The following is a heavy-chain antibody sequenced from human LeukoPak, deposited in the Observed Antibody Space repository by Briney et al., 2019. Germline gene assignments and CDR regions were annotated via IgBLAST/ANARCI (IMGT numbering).Heavy chain of an antibody. CDR2: ISYDGSNK. CDR1: GFTFSSYA. D-gene: IGHD2/OR15-2a*01. CDR3: AREVIGTPTMNWFDP. J-gene: IGHJ5*02. Sequence: GRSLRLSCAASGFTFSSYAMHWVRQAPGKGLERVAVISYDGSNKYYADSVKGRFTISRDNSKNTLYLQMNSLRAEDTAVYYCAREVIGTPTMNWFDPWGQGTLVTVSS. V-gene: IGHV3-30*04.